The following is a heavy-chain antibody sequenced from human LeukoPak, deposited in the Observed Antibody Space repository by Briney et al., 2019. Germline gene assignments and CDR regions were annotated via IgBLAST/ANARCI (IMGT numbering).Heavy chain of an antibody. CDR1: GASISSGDYY. J-gene: IGHJ4*02. CDR2: VYYGRTT. CDR3: VRHDGRGGATMGALDS. Sequence: SETLSLTCTVSGASISSGDYYWSWIRQSPGKGLEWIGSVYYGRTTYYNPSLNSRVTISVVTSKNQFSLQLHSVTAADTAVYYCVRHDGRGGATMGALDSWGQGSLVTVSS. D-gene: IGHD5-12*01. V-gene: IGHV4-39*01.